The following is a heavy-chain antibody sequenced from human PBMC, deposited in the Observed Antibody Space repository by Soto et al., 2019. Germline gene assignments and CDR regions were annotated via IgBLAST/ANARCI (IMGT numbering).Heavy chain of an antibody. CDR1: GDTFGRFT. Sequence: GASVKVSCKASGDTFGRFTINWVRQAPGQGLEWMGGIKPISDITNYAQRFQGRVTFTADASTSTVYLELSSLRSEDTAMYYCARDPSTINKLIGAWFDPWGQGTLVTVSS. CDR3: ARDPSTINKLIGAWFDP. CDR2: IKPISDIT. D-gene: IGHD4-4*01. V-gene: IGHV1-69*13. J-gene: IGHJ5*02.